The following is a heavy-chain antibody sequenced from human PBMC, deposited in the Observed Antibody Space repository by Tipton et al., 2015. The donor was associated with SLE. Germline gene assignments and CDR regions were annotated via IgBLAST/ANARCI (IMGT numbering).Heavy chain of an antibody. Sequence: SLRLSCAASGFTFRSYDIHWVRQAPGKGLEWMAAMWYDGSNKYNGDFVKGRFTVSRDNSKNTLSLQMNSLRAEDTAVYYCARDGRGGYLDVWGIGTTVIVSS. D-gene: IGHD3-10*01. J-gene: IGHJ6*03. V-gene: IGHV3-33*01. CDR2: MWYDGSNK. CDR3: ARDGRGGYLDV. CDR1: GFTFRSYD.